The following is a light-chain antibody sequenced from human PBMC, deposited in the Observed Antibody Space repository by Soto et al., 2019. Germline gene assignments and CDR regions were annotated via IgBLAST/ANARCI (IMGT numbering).Light chain of an antibody. CDR2: DAS. CDR1: QSISSW. V-gene: IGKV1-5*01. Sequence: DIQMTQSPSTLSACVGDRVTITCRASQSISSWWAWYQQKPGKAPKLLIYDASSLESGVPSRFSGSGSGTEFTLTISSLQPDDFATYYCQQYNSYSRTFGQGTKVDIK. J-gene: IGKJ1*01. CDR3: QQYNSYSRT.